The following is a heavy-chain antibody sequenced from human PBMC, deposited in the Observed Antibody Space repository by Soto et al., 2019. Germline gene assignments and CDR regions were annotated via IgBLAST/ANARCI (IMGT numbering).Heavy chain of an antibody. CDR2: INHSGNT. CDR1: GVPFSGYY. CDR3: ANLIVFHSSYYHDY. Sequence: SETLSLTCAVYGVPFSGYYWSWIRQSPGKGLEWIGEINHSGNTNYNPSLKSRVTMLVDTSKNQLSLSLSSVTAADTAVYYCANLIVFHSSYYHDYWGHGTLVTVS. V-gene: IGHV4-34*01. J-gene: IGHJ4*01. D-gene: IGHD1-26*01.